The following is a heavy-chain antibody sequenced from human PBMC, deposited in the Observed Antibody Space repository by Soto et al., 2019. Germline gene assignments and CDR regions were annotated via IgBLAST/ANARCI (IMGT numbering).Heavy chain of an antibody. CDR3: AKGPTGATTRVDY. Sequence: PGGSLRPSCAASGFSFRSYAMNWVRQVPGKGPEWVSVISGSGGSTNYADSVKGRFTISRDKSKDTLFLQMNSLRAEDTAVYYCAKGPTGATTRVDYWGQGTLVTVSS. J-gene: IGHJ4*02. CDR1: GFSFRSYA. V-gene: IGHV3-23*01. D-gene: IGHD1-1*01. CDR2: ISGSGGST.